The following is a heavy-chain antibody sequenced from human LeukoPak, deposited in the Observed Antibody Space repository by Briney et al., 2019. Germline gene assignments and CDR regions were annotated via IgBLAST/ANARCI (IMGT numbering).Heavy chain of an antibody. V-gene: IGHV3-23*01. J-gene: IGHJ4*02. CDR2: ISVGSDVI. Sequence: TGGSLRLSCAVSGLTFSNSAMSWVRQAPGKGLEWVSAISVGSDVIYYADSVKGRFAISRDNSKNMVYLQMDSLRAEDTAVYYCAKVPKGGYFDYWGQGTLVTVSS. CDR1: GLTFSNSA. CDR3: AKVPKGGYFDY.